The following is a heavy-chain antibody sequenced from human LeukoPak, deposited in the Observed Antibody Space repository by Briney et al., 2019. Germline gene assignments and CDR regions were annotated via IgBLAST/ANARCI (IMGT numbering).Heavy chain of an antibody. Sequence: SETLSLTCTVSGGSISSSSYFWGWIRQPPGKGLEWIGSIYYSGSTYYNPSLKSRVTISVDTSKNQFSLKLSSVTAADTAVYYCARHLAAAVPLDYWGQGTLVTVSS. D-gene: IGHD6-13*01. V-gene: IGHV4-39*01. CDR3: ARHLAAAVPLDY. CDR1: GGSISSSSYF. CDR2: IYYSGST. J-gene: IGHJ4*02.